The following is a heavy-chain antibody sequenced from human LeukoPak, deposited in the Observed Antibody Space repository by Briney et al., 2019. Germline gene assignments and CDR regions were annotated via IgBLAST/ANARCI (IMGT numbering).Heavy chain of an antibody. CDR2: IIPIFGTA. D-gene: IGHD2-2*01. Sequence: SVKVSCKASGGTFSSYAISWVRQAPGQGLEWMGGIIPIFGTANYAQKFQGRVTITADESTSIAYMELSSLRSEDTAVYYCAREFLQYQLPYVGGFDYWGQGTLVTVSS. CDR3: AREFLQYQLPYVGGFDY. J-gene: IGHJ4*02. V-gene: IGHV1-69*01. CDR1: GGTFSSYA.